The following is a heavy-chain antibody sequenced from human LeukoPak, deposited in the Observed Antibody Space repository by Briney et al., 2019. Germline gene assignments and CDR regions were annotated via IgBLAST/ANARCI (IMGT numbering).Heavy chain of an antibody. CDR3: ANLFPAAGDY. CDR2: ISGSGGST. CDR1: GFDFSSFS. Sequence: GGSLRLSCAASGFDFSSFSMTWVRQSPGKGLEWVSAISGSGGSTYYADSVKGRFTISRDNSKNTLYLQMNSLRAEDTAVYYCANLFPAAGDYWGQGTLVTVSS. J-gene: IGHJ4*02. D-gene: IGHD6-13*01. V-gene: IGHV3-23*01.